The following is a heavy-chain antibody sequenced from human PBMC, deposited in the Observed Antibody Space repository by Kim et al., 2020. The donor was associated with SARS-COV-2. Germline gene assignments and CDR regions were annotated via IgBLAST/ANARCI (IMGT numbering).Heavy chain of an antibody. CDR3: ARVPPQGATTPLKAFDI. CDR2: INPNSGGT. J-gene: IGHJ3*02. Sequence: ASVKVSCKASGYTFTGYYMHWVRQAPGQGLEWMGWINPNSGGTNYAQKFQGRVTMTRDTSISTAYMELSRLRSDDTAVYYCARVPPQGATTPLKAFDIWGQGTMVTVSS. V-gene: IGHV1-2*02. CDR1: GYTFTGYY. D-gene: IGHD1-26*01.